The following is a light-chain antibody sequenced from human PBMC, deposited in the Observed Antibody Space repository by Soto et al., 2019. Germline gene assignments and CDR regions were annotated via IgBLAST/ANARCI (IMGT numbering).Light chain of an antibody. Sequence: ENVLTQSPATLSLSPGERATLSCGASQSVSSYLAWYQQKSGQAPRLLIYDASNRATGIPARFSGSGSVTDFTLTISSLEPEDFAVYYCQQRSNWPITFGQGTRLEIK. CDR2: DAS. CDR1: QSVSSY. CDR3: QQRSNWPIT. V-gene: IGKV3-11*01. J-gene: IGKJ5*01.